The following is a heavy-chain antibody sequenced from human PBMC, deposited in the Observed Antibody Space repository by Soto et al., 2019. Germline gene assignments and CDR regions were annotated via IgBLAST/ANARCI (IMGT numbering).Heavy chain of an antibody. CDR2: ISGSGDTT. CDR3: AKRAAAAQYRWFDP. V-gene: IGHV3-23*01. D-gene: IGHD6-13*01. Sequence: DVQLLESGGGLAQPGGSLRLSCAASGFTFSIYDMSWVRQAPGKGLEWVSAISGSGDTTYYADSVKGRFTISRDNSKNTLYLQMNSLRTQDTAIYYCAKRAAAAQYRWFDPWGQGTLVTVSS. J-gene: IGHJ5*02. CDR1: GFTFSIYD.